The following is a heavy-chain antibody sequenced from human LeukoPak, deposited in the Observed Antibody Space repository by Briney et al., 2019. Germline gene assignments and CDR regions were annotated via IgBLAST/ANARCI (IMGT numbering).Heavy chain of an antibody. J-gene: IGHJ3*02. CDR3: ATPPGSSGWYDHVGRKDAFDI. D-gene: IGHD6-19*01. CDR2: IIPIFGTA. V-gene: IGHV1-69*13. Sequence: SVKVSCKASGGTFSSYAISWVRQAPGQGLEWMGGIIPIFGTANYAQKFQGRVTITADESTSTAYMELSSLRSADTAVYYCATPPGSSGWYDHVGRKDAFDIWGQGTMVTVSS. CDR1: GGTFSSYA.